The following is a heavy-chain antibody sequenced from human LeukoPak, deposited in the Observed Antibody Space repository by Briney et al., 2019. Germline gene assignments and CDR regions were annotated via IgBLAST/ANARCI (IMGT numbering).Heavy chain of an antibody. Sequence: PSETLSLTCTVSGGSISSCDYYWSWIRQPPGKGLEWIGYIYYSGSTYSNPSLKSRVTISVDTSKNQFSLKLSSVTAADTAVYYCARDPLVVVAATRYYYYGMDVWGKGTTVTVSS. J-gene: IGHJ6*04. CDR1: GGSISSCDYY. V-gene: IGHV4-30-4*01. CDR2: IYYSGST. CDR3: ARDPLVVVAATRYYYYGMDV. D-gene: IGHD2-15*01.